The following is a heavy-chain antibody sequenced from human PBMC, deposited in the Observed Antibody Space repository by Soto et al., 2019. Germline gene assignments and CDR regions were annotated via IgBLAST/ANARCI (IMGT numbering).Heavy chain of an antibody. CDR1: GFTFSSYA. D-gene: IGHD6-19*01. CDR2: ISGSGGST. V-gene: IGHV3-23*01. CDR3: AKSTGHQWLVRYSSLGMNYYYGMDV. J-gene: IGHJ6*02. Sequence: TGGSLRLSCAASGFTFSSYAMSWVRQAPGKGLEWVSAISGSGGSTYYADSVKGRFTISRDNSKNTLYLQMNSLRAEDTAVYYCAKSTGHQWLVRYSSLGMNYYYGMDVWGQGTTVTVSS.